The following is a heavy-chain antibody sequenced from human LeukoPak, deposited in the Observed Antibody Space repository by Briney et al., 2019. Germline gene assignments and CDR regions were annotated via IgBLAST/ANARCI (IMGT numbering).Heavy chain of an antibody. D-gene: IGHD5-12*01. Sequence: GGSLRLSCAASGFTFSGYYMTWIRQAPGKGLEWVSYISSRGTITYYADSVKGRFTISRDNAKNSLFPHMNSLRAEDTAVYYCASPPSGSSPDGDYWGQGTLVTVSS. J-gene: IGHJ4*02. CDR1: GFTFSGYY. CDR3: ASPPSGSSPDGDY. V-gene: IGHV3-11*01. CDR2: ISSRGTIT.